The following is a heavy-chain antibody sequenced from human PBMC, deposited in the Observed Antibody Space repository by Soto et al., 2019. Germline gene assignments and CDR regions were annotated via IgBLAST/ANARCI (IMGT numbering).Heavy chain of an antibody. CDR2: ISYDGSNK. Sequence: QVQLVESGGGVVQPGRSLRLSCAASGFTFSSYAMHWVRQAPGKGLEWVAVISYDGSNKYYADSVKGRFTISRDNSKNTLYLQMNSLRAEDTAVYYCARGARGRHQYYFDYWGQGTLVTVSS. V-gene: IGHV3-30-3*01. CDR3: ARGARGRHQYYFDY. CDR1: GFTFSSYA. J-gene: IGHJ4*02.